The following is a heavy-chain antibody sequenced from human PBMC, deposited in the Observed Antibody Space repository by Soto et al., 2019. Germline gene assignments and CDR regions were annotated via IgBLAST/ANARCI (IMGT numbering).Heavy chain of an antibody. J-gene: IGHJ5*02. V-gene: IGHV4-34*01. CDR2: INHSGTT. CDR1: GGSFSGFY. Sequence: QVQLQQWGAGLLEPSETLSLTCGISGGSFSGFYWSWIRQSPGKGLEWIGEINHSGTTHYNPSLESPVNIWTDTSKAQFSLNVNSVTAADTAIYYCARHALQYNWIDPWGQGTLVSVSS. CDR3: ARHALQYNWIDP. D-gene: IGHD2-8*01.